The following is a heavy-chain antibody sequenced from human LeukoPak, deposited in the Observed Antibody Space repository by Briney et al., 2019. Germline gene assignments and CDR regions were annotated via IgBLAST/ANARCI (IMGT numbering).Heavy chain of an antibody. Sequence: AGGSLRLSCAASGFIFSNHAIHWVRQAPGKGLEWVAVISHDGSNKNYANSVKGRFTISRDNSKNTLYLQMNSLRGEDTAVYYCAGHFGAWHYFDYWGQGTLVTVSS. CDR3: AGHFGAWHYFDY. D-gene: IGHD3-3*01. CDR2: ISHDGSNK. J-gene: IGHJ4*02. CDR1: GFIFSNHA. V-gene: IGHV3-30*04.